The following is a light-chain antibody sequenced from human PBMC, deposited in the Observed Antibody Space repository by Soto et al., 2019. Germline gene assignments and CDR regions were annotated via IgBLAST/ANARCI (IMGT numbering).Light chain of an antibody. CDR2: RAS. CDR1: QSIGDW. CDR3: QQHYNYPT. Sequence: DIQMTQSPSTLSASVRDRVTITCRASQSIGDWLAWYQQKPGKAPKLLIYRASSLESGVPSRFSGRGSGTEFTLTISSLQPDDFATYYCQQHYNYPTFGQGTKVDIK. J-gene: IGKJ1*01. V-gene: IGKV1-5*03.